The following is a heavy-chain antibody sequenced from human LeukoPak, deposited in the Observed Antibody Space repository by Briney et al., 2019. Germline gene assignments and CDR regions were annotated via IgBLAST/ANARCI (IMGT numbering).Heavy chain of an antibody. V-gene: IGHV1-18*01. CDR3: VRDPGGATFDC. CDR2: INVKNGNT. CDR1: GYTFTRYD. Sequence: SVKVSCKTSGYTFTRYDITWVRQAPRQGPEWMGGINVKNGNTNYAQKLRGRVTLSRDTSTSTAYMELRSLTSDDTAVYYCVRDPGGATFDCWGQGTLVTVSP. J-gene: IGHJ4*02. D-gene: IGHD4/OR15-4a*01.